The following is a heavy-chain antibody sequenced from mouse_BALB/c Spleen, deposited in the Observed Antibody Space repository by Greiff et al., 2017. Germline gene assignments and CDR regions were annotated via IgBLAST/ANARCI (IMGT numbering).Heavy chain of an antibody. CDR1: GYSITSDYA. J-gene: IGHJ2*01. CDR2: ISYSGST. CDR3: ANYFDD. Sequence: DVKLVESGPGLVKPSQSLSLTCTVTGYSITSDYAWNWIRQFPGNKLEWMGYISYSGSTSYNPSLKSRISITRDTSKNQFFLQLNSVTTEDTATYYCANYFDDWGQGTTLTVSS. V-gene: IGHV3-2*02.